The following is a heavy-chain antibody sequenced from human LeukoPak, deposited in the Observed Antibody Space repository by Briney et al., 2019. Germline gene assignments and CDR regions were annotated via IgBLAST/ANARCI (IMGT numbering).Heavy chain of an antibody. V-gene: IGHV5-51*01. CDR2: IYPGDSDT. D-gene: IGHD1-26*01. Sequence: GEPLKISSKGSGYSFTTYWIGWVSQMRENRLKCMGIIYPGDSDTRYSPSFQSQVTISADKSISTAYLQLSSPKASDTAMYYCARFVGATGGGYWGQGTLVTVSS. CDR3: ARFVGATGGGY. J-gene: IGHJ4*02. CDR1: GYSFTTYW.